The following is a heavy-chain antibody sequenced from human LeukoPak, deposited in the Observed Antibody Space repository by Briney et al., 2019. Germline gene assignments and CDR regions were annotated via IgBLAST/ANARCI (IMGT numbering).Heavy chain of an antibody. V-gene: IGHV1-8*01. Sequence: VASVKVSCKASGYTFASYDINWVRQATGQGLEWMGWMNPNSGNTGYAQKFQGRVTMTRNTSISTAYMELSSLRSEDTAVYYCARYSVLRCFDDDAFDIWGQGTMATVPS. CDR2: MNPNSGNT. D-gene: IGHD3-9*01. J-gene: IGHJ3*02. CDR3: ARYSVLRCFDDDAFDI. CDR1: GYTFASYD.